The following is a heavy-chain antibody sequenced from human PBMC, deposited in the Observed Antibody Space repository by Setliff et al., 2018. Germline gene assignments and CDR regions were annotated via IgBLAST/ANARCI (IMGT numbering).Heavy chain of an antibody. CDR1: GYTFTSYG. D-gene: IGHD3-9*01. Sequence: ASVKVSCKASGYTFTSYGFSWVRQAPGQGLEWTGRISAYNGNTNYGQKYQGRVAMTTDTSTNTVYMELRSLRSDDTAVYFCVRQDILTSYYMFDYWGQGTLVTVSS. CDR3: VRQDILTSYYMFDY. CDR2: ISAYNGNT. V-gene: IGHV1-18*01. J-gene: IGHJ4*02.